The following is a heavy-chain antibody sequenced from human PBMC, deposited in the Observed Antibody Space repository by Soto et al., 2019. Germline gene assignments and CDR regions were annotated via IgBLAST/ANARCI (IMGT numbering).Heavy chain of an antibody. J-gene: IGHJ4*02. V-gene: IGHV3-30*03. CDR2: ISYDGNNA. CDR3: ATPGPHLWSVDN. CDR1: GFSFSDSG. Sequence: GESLKISCAGSGFSFSDSGMHWVRQAPGKGLEWVALISYDGNNAYYADSVKGRFTISRDNSKNTLYLQVNSLRPEDTAVYYCATPGPHLWSVDNWGQGTLVTVSS. D-gene: IGHD5-18*01.